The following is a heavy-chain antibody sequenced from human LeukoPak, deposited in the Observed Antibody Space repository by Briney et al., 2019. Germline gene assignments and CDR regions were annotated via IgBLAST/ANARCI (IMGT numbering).Heavy chain of an antibody. CDR1: GFTFTSSA. V-gene: IGHV1-58*02. CDR2: IVVGSGNR. D-gene: IGHD1-14*01. Sequence: SVKVSCKASGFTFTSSAMQWVRQARGQRLEWIGWIVVGSGNRNYAQKFQERVPITRDMSTGTAYMELSSLRSEDTAVYFCAAGTSGRPEYFQHWGQGTLVTVSS. CDR3: AAGTSGRPEYFQH. J-gene: IGHJ1*01.